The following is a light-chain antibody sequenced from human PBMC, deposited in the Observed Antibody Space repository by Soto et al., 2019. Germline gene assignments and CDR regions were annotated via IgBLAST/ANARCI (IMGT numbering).Light chain of an antibody. J-gene: IGKJ3*01. Sequence: EIVLTQSPGTLSLSPGERATLSCRASQSVSSSYLAWYQQQPGQAPRLLIYGASSRATGIPDRFSGSGSVTDFTLTISRLEPEDFSVYYCQQYGSSSFTFGPGTNVDIK. CDR3: QQYGSSSFT. V-gene: IGKV3-20*01. CDR1: QSVSSSY. CDR2: GAS.